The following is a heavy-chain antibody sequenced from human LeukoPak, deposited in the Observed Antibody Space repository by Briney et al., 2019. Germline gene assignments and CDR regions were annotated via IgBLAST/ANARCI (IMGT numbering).Heavy chain of an antibody. J-gene: IGHJ4*02. Sequence: SETLSLTCTVSGGSISSSSYYWGWIRQPPGKGLEWIGSIYYSGSTYYNPSLKSRVTISVDTSKNQFSLKLSSVTAADTAVYYCARALNTAVAGDAFDYWGQGTLVTVSS. CDR2: IYYSGST. CDR3: ARALNTAVAGDAFDY. D-gene: IGHD6-19*01. V-gene: IGHV4-39*07. CDR1: GGSISSSSYY.